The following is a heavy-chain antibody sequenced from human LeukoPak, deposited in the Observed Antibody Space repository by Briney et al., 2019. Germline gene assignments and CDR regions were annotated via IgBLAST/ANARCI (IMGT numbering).Heavy chain of an antibody. V-gene: IGHV3-48*03. Sequence: GGSLRLSCAASGFTFSSYEMNWVRQAPGKGLEWVSYISSSGSTIYYADSVKGRFTISRDNAKNSLYLQMNSLRAEDTAVYYCARVLRGIAAAGTFVPLLRLFDYWGQGTLVTVSS. J-gene: IGHJ4*02. CDR1: GFTFSSYE. D-gene: IGHD6-13*01. CDR3: ARVLRGIAAAGTFVPLLRLFDY. CDR2: ISSSGSTI.